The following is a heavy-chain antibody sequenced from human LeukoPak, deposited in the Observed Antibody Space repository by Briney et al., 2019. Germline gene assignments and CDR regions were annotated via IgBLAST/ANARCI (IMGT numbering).Heavy chain of an antibody. V-gene: IGHV3-30*03. J-gene: IGHJ4*02. CDR3: ARDSSGPAF. D-gene: IGHD6-19*01. CDR2: ISYDGSNK. Sequence: PGGSLRLSCAASGFTFSSYGMHWVRQAPGKGLEWVEVISYDGSNKYYADSVKGRFTISRDNSENTLYLQMNSLRAEDTAVYYCARDSSGPAFWGQGTLVTVSS. CDR1: GFTFSSYG.